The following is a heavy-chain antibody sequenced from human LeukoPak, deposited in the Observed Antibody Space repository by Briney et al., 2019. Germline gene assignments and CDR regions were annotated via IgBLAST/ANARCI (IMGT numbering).Heavy chain of an antibody. CDR2: IYSSETT. Sequence: TLSLTCTVSGGPITGYHWNWIRQPPGKGLEWIGYIYSSETTVYKPSLKSRVTISADTSKNQFSLKLASVTAADTAIYYCARRNDFDIWGQGTMVTVSS. J-gene: IGHJ3*02. V-gene: IGHV4-4*08. CDR3: ARRNDFDI. CDR1: GGPITGYH.